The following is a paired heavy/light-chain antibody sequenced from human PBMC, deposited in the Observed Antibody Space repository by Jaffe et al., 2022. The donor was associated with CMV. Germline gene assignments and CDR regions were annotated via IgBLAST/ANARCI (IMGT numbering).Light chain of an antibody. V-gene: IGKV1-12*01. CDR3: QQANSFPPS. CDR1: QGISSW. Sequence: DIQMTQSPSSVSASVGDRVTITCRASQGISSWLAWYQQKPGKAPKLLIYAASSLQSGVPSRFSGSGSGTDFTLTISSLQPEDFATYYCQQANSFPPSFGGGTKVEIK. CDR2: AAS. J-gene: IGKJ4*01.
Heavy chain of an antibody. V-gene: IGHV3-23*04. CDR1: GFTFSSYA. Sequence: EVQLVESGGGLVQPGGSLRLSCAASGFTFSSYAMSWVRQAPGKGLEWVSAISGSGGSTYYADSVKGRFTISRDNSKNTLYLQMNSLRAEDTAVYYCAKCPLRFLEWPARAGYYYYMDVWGKGTTVTVSS. CDR2: ISGSGGST. J-gene: IGHJ6*03. D-gene: IGHD3-3*01. CDR3: AKCPLRFLEWPARAGYYYYMDV.